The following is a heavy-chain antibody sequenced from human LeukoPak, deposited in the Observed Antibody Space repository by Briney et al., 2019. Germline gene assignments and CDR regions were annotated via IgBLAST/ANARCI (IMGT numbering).Heavy chain of an antibody. V-gene: IGHV1-18*01. CDR3: ARDAKGWPYWYFDL. J-gene: IGHJ2*01. Sequence: ASVKVSCKASGYTFTSYGISWVRQAPGQGLEWMGWISAYNGNTNYAQKLQGRVTMTTDTSTSTAYMELRSLRSDDTAVYYCARDAKGWPYWYFDLWGRGTLVTVSS. CDR2: ISAYNGNT. CDR1: GYTFTSYG. D-gene: IGHD4/OR15-4a*01.